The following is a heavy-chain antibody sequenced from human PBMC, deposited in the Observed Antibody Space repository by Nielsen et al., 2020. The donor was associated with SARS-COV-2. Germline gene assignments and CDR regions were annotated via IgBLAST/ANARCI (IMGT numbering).Heavy chain of an antibody. D-gene: IGHD3-10*01. V-gene: IGHV3-9*01. CDR3: AKGMGPVIWYFDL. Sequence: GGSLKLSCAASGFTFDDYAMHWVRQAPGKGLEWVSGISWNSGSIGYADSVKGRFTVSRDNAKNSLYLQMNSLRAEDTALYYCAKGMGPVIWYFDLWGRGTLVTVSS. CDR1: GFTFDDYA. CDR2: ISWNSGSI. J-gene: IGHJ2*01.